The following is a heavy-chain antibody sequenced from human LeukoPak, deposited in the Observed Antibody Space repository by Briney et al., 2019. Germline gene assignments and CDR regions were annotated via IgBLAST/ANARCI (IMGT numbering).Heavy chain of an antibody. V-gene: IGHV3-43D*03. CDR2: ISWDGGST. Sequence: SGGSLRLSCAASGFTFDDYAMHWVRQAPGKGLEWVSLISWDGGSTYYADSVKGRFTISRDNAKNSVYLQMNSLRAEDTAVYYCARDWSDGFDYWGQGTLVTVSS. CDR1: GFTFDDYA. D-gene: IGHD3-3*01. J-gene: IGHJ4*02. CDR3: ARDWSDGFDY.